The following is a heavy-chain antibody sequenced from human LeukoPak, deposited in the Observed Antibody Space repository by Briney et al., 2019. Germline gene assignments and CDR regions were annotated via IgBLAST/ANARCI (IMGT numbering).Heavy chain of an antibody. J-gene: IGHJ4*02. CDR3: ARSAHSGLFDY. D-gene: IGHD3-10*01. CDR2: ISSSGSTI. CDR1: GFTFSSYE. V-gene: IGHV3-48*03. Sequence: GGSLRLSCAASGFTFSSYEMNWVRQAPGKGLEWVSYISSSGSTIYYADSLKGRFTISRDNPKNSMYLQMNSLRAEDTAVYYCARSAHSGLFDYWGQGTLVTVSS.